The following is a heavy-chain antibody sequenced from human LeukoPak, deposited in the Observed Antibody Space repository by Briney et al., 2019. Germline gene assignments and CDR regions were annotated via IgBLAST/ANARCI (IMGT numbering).Heavy chain of an antibody. D-gene: IGHD2-2*01. V-gene: IGHV3-7*01. Sequence: GGSLRLSCAASGFTFSDHWMSWVRQAPGKGLEWVANIKQDESKRYYVDSVKGRFTISRDNAKNSLYLQINSLRAEDTAVYYCAREALLYCSSNDCYWAFDRWGQGTLVTVSS. CDR3: AREALLYCSSNDCYWAFDR. CDR1: GFTFSDHW. CDR2: IKQDESKR. J-gene: IGHJ5*02.